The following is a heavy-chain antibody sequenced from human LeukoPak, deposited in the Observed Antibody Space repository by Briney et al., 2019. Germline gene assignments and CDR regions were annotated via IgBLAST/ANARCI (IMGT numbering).Heavy chain of an antibody. CDR3: ARVFLRGYPPSDAFDI. CDR2: MNPNSGNT. CDR1: GYTFTSYG. D-gene: IGHD3-22*01. V-gene: IGHV1-8*03. J-gene: IGHJ3*02. Sequence: ASVKVSCKASGYTFTSYGISWVRQAPGQGLEWMGWMNPNSGNTGYAQKFQGRVTITRNTSISTAYMELSSLRSEDTAVYYCARVFLRGYPPSDAFDIWGQGTMVTVSS.